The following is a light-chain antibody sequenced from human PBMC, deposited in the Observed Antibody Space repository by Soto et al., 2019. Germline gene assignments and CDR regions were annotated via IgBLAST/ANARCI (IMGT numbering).Light chain of an antibody. Sequence: DIQMTQSPSSLSASVGDRVTITCRASQAISNYLAWYQQKPGKVPTLLIYAASTLQSGLPSRFSGSGSGTDFTLTISSLQPEDAATYYCQKFNAVPTFGGGTKVEI. J-gene: IGKJ4*01. CDR3: QKFNAVPT. CDR1: QAISNY. V-gene: IGKV1-27*01. CDR2: AAS.